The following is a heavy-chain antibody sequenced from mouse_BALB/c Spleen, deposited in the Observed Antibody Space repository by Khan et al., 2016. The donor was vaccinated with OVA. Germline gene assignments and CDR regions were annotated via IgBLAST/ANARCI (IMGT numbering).Heavy chain of an antibody. CDR3: ARWHGNRYVDV. J-gene: IGHJ1*01. CDR1: GYAFSSYW. Sequence: QVQLQQPGAELVRPGSSVKISCKASGYAFSSYWMNWVKQRPGQGLEWIGQIYSGDGDTKYNGKFKGKATLTADKSSSTAYMQLSSITSEDSAVYFCARWHGNRYVDVWGAGTTVTVAS. CDR2: IYSGDGDT. D-gene: IGHD2-1*01. V-gene: IGHV1-80*01.